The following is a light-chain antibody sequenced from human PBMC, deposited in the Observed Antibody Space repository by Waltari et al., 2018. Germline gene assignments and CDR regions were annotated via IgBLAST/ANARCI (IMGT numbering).Light chain of an antibody. V-gene: IGKV1-9*01. J-gene: IGKJ3*01. CDR1: QGISSY. Sequence: DIQLTQSPSFLSASVGDRVTITCRASQGISSYLAWYQQKPGKAPNLLIPEASTLQSGVPSRFSGTGSETEFTLTISSLQPEDFATYFCQHLNSYPPTFGPGTIVDIK. CDR3: QHLNSYPPT. CDR2: EAS.